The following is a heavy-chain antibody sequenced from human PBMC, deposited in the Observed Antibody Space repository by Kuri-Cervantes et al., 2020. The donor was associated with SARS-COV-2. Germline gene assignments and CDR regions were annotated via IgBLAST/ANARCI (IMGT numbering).Heavy chain of an antibody. CDR1: GYTFTGYY. Sequence: ASVKVSCKASGYTFTGYYMHWVRQAPGQGLEWMGWINPNSGGTNYAQKFQGRVTMTRDTSISTAYMELSRLRSDDTAVYYCARASSGSYYRFGCWGQGTLVTCYS. V-gene: IGHV1-2*02. CDR2: INPNSGGT. J-gene: IGHJ4*02. CDR3: ARASSGSYYRFGC. D-gene: IGHD1-26*01.